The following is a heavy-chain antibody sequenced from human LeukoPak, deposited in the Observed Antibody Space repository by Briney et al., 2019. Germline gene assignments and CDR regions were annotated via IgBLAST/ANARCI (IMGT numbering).Heavy chain of an antibody. D-gene: IGHD3-10*01. V-gene: IGHV3-30*18. CDR1: GFTFSSYG. CDR2: ISYDGSNK. Sequence: GGSLRLSCAASGFTFSSYGMHWVRQAPGKGLEWVAVISYDGSNKYYADSVKGRFTISRDNSKNTLYLQMSSLRAEDTAVYYCAKFSGPFDYWGQGTLVTVSS. J-gene: IGHJ4*02. CDR3: AKFSGPFDY.